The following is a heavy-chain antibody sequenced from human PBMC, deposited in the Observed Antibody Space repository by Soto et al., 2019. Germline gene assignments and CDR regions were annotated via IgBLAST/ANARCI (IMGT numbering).Heavy chain of an antibody. CDR2: IKQDGSEK. CDR3: ARGGYDSSGYYYVGY. V-gene: IGHV3-7*01. D-gene: IGHD3-22*01. CDR1: GFTFSSYW. Sequence: GGSLRLSCAASGFTFSSYWMSWVRQAPGEGLEWVANIKQDGSEKYYVDSVKGRFTISRDNARNSLYLQMNSLRAEDTAVYYCARGGYDSSGYYYVGYWGQGTLVTVSS. J-gene: IGHJ4*02.